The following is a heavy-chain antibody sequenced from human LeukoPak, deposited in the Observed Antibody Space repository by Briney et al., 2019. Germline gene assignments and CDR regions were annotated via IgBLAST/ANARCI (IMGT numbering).Heavy chain of an antibody. V-gene: IGHV3-23*01. D-gene: IGHD3-10*01. J-gene: IGHJ5*02. CDR1: GFTFSSYA. CDR2: ISGSGGST. Sequence: GGSLRLSCAASGFTFSSYAMSWVRQAPGKGLEWVSAISGSGGSTYYADSVKGRFTISRDNSKNTLYLQMNSLRAEDPAVYYCPKHLRNSYYGSGRGSFDPWGQGTLLTVSS. CDR3: PKHLRNSYYGSGRGSFDP.